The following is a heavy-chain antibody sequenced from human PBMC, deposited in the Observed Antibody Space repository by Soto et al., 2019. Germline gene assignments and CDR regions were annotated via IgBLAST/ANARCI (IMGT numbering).Heavy chain of an antibody. CDR3: AKDPYIVVVVAATGDAFDI. V-gene: IGHV3-23*01. Sequence: EVQLLESGGGLVQPGGSLRLSCAASGFTFSSYAMSWVRQAPGKGLEWVSAISGSGGSTYYADSMKGRFTISRDNSKNTLYLQMNSLRAEDTAVYYCAKDPYIVVVVAATGDAFDIWGQGTMVTVPS. D-gene: IGHD2-15*01. J-gene: IGHJ3*02. CDR1: GFTFSSYA. CDR2: ISGSGGST.